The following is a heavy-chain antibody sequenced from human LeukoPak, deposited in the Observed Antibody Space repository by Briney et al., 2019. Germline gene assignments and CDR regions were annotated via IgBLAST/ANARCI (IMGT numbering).Heavy chain of an antibody. V-gene: IGHV5-51*01. CDR1: GYSFTSYW. J-gene: IGHJ4*02. CDR2: IYPGDSDT. CDR3: ARMYYYDSSGYYPFDY. Sequence: GESLKISCKGSGYSFTSYWIGWVRQMPGKGLEWMGIIYPGDSDTRYSPSFQGQVTISADKSISTAYLQWSSLKASDTAMYYCARMYYYDSSGYYPFDYWGQGTLVTVSS. D-gene: IGHD3-22*01.